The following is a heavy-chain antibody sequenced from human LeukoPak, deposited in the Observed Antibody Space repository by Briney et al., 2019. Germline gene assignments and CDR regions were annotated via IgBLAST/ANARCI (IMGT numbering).Heavy chain of an antibody. V-gene: IGHV3-30*18. D-gene: IGHD3-22*01. CDR2: ISYDGTNK. CDR1: GFTFSTYG. CDR3: AKGQRAYYYDSSASD. J-gene: IGHJ4*02. Sequence: GGSLRLSCAASGFTFSTYGVHWVRQAPGKGLEWVAVISYDGTNKYYADSLKGRFTISRDNSKNMLYLQMNSLRAEDTAVFYCAKGQRAYYYDSSASDWGQGTLVTVSS.